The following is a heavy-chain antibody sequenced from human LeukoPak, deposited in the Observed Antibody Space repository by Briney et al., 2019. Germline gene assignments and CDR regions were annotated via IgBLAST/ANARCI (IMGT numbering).Heavy chain of an antibody. V-gene: IGHV3-74*01. CDR3: ARRWYTGTYYYFDL. J-gene: IGHJ4*02. CDR2: INGDGTTT. D-gene: IGHD1-26*01. CDR1: GFTLSTHW. Sequence: QTGGSLRLSCAASGFTLSTHWMHWLRQAPGKGLVWVSRINGDGTTTSYADSVKGRFTISRVNAKSTLYLEMDSLRAEDTAIYYCARRWYTGTYYYFDLWGQGTLVTVSA.